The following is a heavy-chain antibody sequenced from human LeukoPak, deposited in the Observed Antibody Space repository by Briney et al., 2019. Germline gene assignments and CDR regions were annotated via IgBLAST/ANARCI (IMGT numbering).Heavy chain of an antibody. CDR2: ISEDGGAR. CDR1: GFTFSAYA. V-gene: IGHV3-23*01. CDR3: AKESLPHRGYYFDS. J-gene: IGHJ4*02. D-gene: IGHD3-22*01. Sequence: GGSLRLSCATSGFTFSAYAMSWVRQAPGKGLEWVSAISEDGGARLYADSVKGRFTISRDNSENTVSLQVNSLRAGDTAVYFCAKESLPHRGYYFDSWGRGTLITVSS.